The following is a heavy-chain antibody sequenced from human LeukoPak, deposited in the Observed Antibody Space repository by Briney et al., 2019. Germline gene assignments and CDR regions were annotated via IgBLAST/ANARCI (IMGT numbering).Heavy chain of an antibody. CDR2: IYPGDSDT. V-gene: IGHV5-51*01. CDR1: GYSFSTYW. Sequence: GESLKISCKGSGYSFSTYWIGWVRRLPGKGLEWMGIIYPGDSDTRYSPSFQGQVTISADKSISTAYLQWSSLKASDTAMYYCARRATSVIDAFDIWGQGTMVTVSS. J-gene: IGHJ3*02. CDR3: ARRATSVIDAFDI. D-gene: IGHD4-17*01.